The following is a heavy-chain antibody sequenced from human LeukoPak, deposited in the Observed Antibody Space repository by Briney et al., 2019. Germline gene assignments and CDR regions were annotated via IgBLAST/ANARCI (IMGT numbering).Heavy chain of an antibody. CDR1: GGSFSGYY. CDR2: INHSGST. CDR3: ARASVLYYYGMDV. V-gene: IGHV4-34*01. Sequence: SETLSLTCAVYGGSFSGYYWSWIRQPPGKGLEWIGEINHSGSTNYNPSLKSRVTISVDTSKNQFSLKLSSATAADTAVYYCARASVLYYYGMDVWGQGTTVTVSS. J-gene: IGHJ6*02.